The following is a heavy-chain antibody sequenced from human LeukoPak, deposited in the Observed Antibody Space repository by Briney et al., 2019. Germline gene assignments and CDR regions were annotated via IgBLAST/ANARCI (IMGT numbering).Heavy chain of an antibody. V-gene: IGHV4-34*01. CDR2: INHSGST. Sequence: SETLSLTCAVYGGSFSGYYWSWIRQPPGKGLEWIGEINHSGSTNYNPSLKSRVTMSVDTSKNQFSLKLSSVTAADTAVYYCARSLWGSSGYHYWGQGTLVTVSS. J-gene: IGHJ4*02. D-gene: IGHD3-16*01. CDR3: ARSLWGSSGYHY. CDR1: GGSFSGYY.